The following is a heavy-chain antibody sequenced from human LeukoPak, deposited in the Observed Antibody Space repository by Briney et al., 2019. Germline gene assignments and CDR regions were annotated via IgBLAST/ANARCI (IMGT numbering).Heavy chain of an antibody. V-gene: IGHV4-39*07. J-gene: IGHJ4*02. CDR2: IYYSGST. D-gene: IGHD6-19*01. CDR1: SGSISISSYY. Sequence: SETLSLTCTVSSGSISISSYYWGWIRQPPGKGLEWIGSIYYSGSTYYNPSLKSRVTISVDTSKNQFSLKLSSVTAADTAVYYCARREYTSGWNSWGQGTLVTVSS. CDR3: ARREYTSGWNS.